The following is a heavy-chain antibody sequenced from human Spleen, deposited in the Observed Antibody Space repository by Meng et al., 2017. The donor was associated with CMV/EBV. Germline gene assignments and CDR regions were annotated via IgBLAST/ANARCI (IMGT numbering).Heavy chain of an antibody. CDR2: IGFDANNE. CDR1: FAFRGEG. J-gene: IGHJ5*02. Sequence: FAFRGEGMHWVRQAPGKGLEWVALIGFDANNEYYSDSVKGRFTISRDNPKNTLFLQMSSLRPEDTAMYYCAKAAVLMTTIPEFWFDPWGQGTLVTVSS. D-gene: IGHD2-21*02. V-gene: IGHV3-30*02. CDR3: AKAAVLMTTIPEFWFDP.